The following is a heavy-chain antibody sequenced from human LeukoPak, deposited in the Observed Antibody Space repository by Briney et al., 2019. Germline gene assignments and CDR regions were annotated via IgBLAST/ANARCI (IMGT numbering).Heavy chain of an antibody. CDR3: ASISRTVPPN. J-gene: IGHJ4*02. V-gene: IGHV3-30*03. CDR2: ISYDGSNK. CDR1: GFTFSSYG. Sequence: PGGSLRLSCAASGFTFSSYGMHWVRQAPGKGLEWVAVISYDGSNKYYADSVKGRFTISRDNAKNTLYLQMNSLRAEDTAVYYCASISRTVPPNWGQGTLVTVSS. D-gene: IGHD1-1*01.